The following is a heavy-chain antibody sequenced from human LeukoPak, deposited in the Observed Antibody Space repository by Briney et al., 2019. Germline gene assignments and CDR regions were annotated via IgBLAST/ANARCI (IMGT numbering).Heavy chain of an antibody. Sequence: PSETLSLTCTVSGGSISSYQWSWIRQPPGKGLEWIGYIYYSGSTNYNPSLKSRVTISVDTSKNQFSLKLSSVTAADTAVYYCAAANTVTTVDYWGQGTLVTVSS. CDR2: IYYSGST. CDR3: AAANTVTTVDY. CDR1: GGSISSYQ. J-gene: IGHJ4*02. V-gene: IGHV4-59*01. D-gene: IGHD4-17*01.